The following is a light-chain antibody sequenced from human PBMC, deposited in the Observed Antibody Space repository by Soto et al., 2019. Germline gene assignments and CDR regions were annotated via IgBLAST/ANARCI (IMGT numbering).Light chain of an antibody. Sequence: DIQMTQSPXSLSASVEGRVIIACRASQSIRNHLNWYQQKPGKAPKLLIYAASSLQSGVPSRFSGSGSAADFPLISSSLQSEEFATYYCQQYKSFWTCGQGTKVDI. V-gene: IGKV1-39*01. CDR3: QQYKSFWT. CDR2: AAS. J-gene: IGKJ1*01. CDR1: QSIRNH.